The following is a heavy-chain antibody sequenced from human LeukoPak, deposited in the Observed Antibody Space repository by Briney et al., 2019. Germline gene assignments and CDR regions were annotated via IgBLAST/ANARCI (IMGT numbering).Heavy chain of an antibody. V-gene: IGHV1-69*04. Sequence: ASVKVSCKASGGTFSSYAISWVRQAPGQGLEWMGRIIPILGIANYAQKFQGRVTITADKSTSTAYMELSSLRSEDTAVYYCARDAMIVVVITVYYYGMDVWGQGTTVTVSS. D-gene: IGHD3-22*01. J-gene: IGHJ6*02. CDR2: IIPILGIA. CDR1: GGTFSSYA. CDR3: ARDAMIVVVITVYYYGMDV.